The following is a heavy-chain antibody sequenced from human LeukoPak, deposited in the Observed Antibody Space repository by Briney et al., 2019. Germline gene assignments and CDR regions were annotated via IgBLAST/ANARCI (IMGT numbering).Heavy chain of an antibody. D-gene: IGHD3-22*01. CDR3: ARIPYDSSGYYYVGFDY. V-gene: IGHV2-70*11. CDR1: GGSISSYYW. CDR2: IDWDDDK. J-gene: IGHJ4*02. Sequence: TLSLTCTVSGGSISSYYWSWIRQPPGKALEWLARIDWDDDKYYSTSLKTRLTISKDTSKNQVVLTMTNMDPVDTATYYCARIPYDSSGYYYVGFDYWGQGTLVTVSS.